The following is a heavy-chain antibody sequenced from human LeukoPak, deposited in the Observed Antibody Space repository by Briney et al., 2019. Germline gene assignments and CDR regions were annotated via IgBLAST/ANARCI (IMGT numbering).Heavy chain of an antibody. V-gene: IGHV3-48*03. J-gene: IGHJ6*04. Sequence: GGSLRLSCAASGFSFSSYEMNWVRQAPGKGLERISYISASGTLTHYADSVEGRFTISRDNAKNPLFLQMNSLRAEDTAVYYCAELGITMIGGVWGKGTTVTISS. D-gene: IGHD3-10*02. CDR1: GFSFSSYE. CDR2: ISASGTLT. CDR3: AELGITMIGGV.